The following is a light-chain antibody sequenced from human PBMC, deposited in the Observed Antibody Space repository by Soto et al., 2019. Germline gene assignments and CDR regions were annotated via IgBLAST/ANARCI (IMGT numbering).Light chain of an antibody. V-gene: IGLV2-14*01. J-gene: IGLJ1*01. Sequence: QSVLTQPAYVSVSPGQSITISCTGTSSDVGGYNYVSWYQQHPGKAPKLMIYDVSNRPSGVSNRFSGSKSGNTASLTISGLQAEDEADYYCSSYTSSFYVFGTGTKVTVL. CDR1: SSDVGGYNY. CDR2: DVS. CDR3: SSYTSSFYV.